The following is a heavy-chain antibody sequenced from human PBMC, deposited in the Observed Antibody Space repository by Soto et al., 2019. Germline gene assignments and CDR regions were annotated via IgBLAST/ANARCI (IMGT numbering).Heavy chain of an antibody. CDR1: GYTFTTYD. J-gene: IGHJ6*02. Sequence: QAQLVQSGAEVRKPGASVKVSCKASGYTFTTYDINWVRQAPGQGLEWLGWMDPNSGSTGYAQHFQGRITRTRNISRNTAHMELSSLQSEDTAVYYCARERKFDFWRKGLDVWGQGTTVTVSS. V-gene: IGHV1-8*01. CDR2: MDPNSGST. D-gene: IGHD3-3*01. CDR3: ARERKFDFWRKGLDV.